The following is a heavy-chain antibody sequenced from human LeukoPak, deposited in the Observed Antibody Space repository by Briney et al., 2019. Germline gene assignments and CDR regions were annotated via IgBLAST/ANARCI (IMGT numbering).Heavy chain of an antibody. CDR3: AREGCSGGSCYFDY. Sequence: ASVKVSCKASGYTFTGYYMHWVRQAPGQGLEWMGWINPNSGGTNYAQKFQGRVTMTRDTSISTACMELSRLRSDDTAVYYCAREGCSGGSCYFDYWGQGTLVTVSS. CDR1: GYTFTGYY. V-gene: IGHV1-2*02. D-gene: IGHD2-15*01. J-gene: IGHJ4*02. CDR2: INPNSGGT.